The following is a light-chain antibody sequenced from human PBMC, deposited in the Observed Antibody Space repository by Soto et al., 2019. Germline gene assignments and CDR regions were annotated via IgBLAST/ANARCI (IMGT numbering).Light chain of an antibody. V-gene: IGKV3-11*01. CDR3: QQRSNWPLWS. CDR2: DAS. J-gene: IGKJ1*01. Sequence: EIVLTQSPATLSLSPGERATLSCRASQSVGNYLAWYQQKPGQAPTRLLYDASNRATGVPARFSGSGSGTDFTPTISSLQPQYFAVYFYQQRSNWPLWSFGNGTKVEIK. CDR1: QSVGNY.